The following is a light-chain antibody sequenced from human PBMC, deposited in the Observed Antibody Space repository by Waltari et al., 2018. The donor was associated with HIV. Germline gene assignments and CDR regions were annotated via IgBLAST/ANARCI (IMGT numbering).Light chain of an antibody. CDR2: AAS. CDR1: QAISNS. V-gene: IGKV1-NL1*01. CDR3: QQYYSTTTWT. J-gene: IGKJ1*01. Sequence: DIQLTQSPASLSESVGDRVTITCRASQAISNSIAWYQQRPGKAPRLLLFAASRLETGVTSRFIGSGSGTFFTLTITSLQPGDFATYYCQQYYSTTTWTFGQGTRVE.